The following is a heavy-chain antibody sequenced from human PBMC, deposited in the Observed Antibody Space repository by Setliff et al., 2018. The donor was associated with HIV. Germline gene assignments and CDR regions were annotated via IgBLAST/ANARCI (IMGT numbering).Heavy chain of an antibody. CDR2: IRSDGSNS. J-gene: IGHJ4*02. V-gene: IGHV3-30*02. Sequence: GGSLRLSCAASGLTFTACGMHWVRQAPGKGLEWVASIRSDGSNSDYADSVTGRFTISRDDSKNTLYLQMNSLRAEDTAVYYCAKDKGQKCVDYWGQGPLVTVSS. CDR1: GLTFTACG. CDR3: AKDKGQKCVDY.